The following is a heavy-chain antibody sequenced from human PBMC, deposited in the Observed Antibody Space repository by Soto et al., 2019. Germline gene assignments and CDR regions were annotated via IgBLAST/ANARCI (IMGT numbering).Heavy chain of an antibody. V-gene: IGHV4-59*01. CDR2: VYYSGST. D-gene: IGHD1-7*01. Sequence: PSETLSLTCTVSGGSINSYYWSWIRQPPGKGLEWIAYVYYSGSTNYNPSLKSRVTISVDTSKNQFSLKLSSVTAADTAVYYCARRELRYYYGMDVWGQGTTVTVSS. J-gene: IGHJ6*02. CDR1: GGSINSYY. CDR3: ARRELRYYYGMDV.